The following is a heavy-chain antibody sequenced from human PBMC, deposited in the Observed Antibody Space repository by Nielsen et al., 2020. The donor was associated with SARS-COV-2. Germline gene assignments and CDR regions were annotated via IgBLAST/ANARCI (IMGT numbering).Heavy chain of an antibody. CDR3: AREGPDFDSSYFDY. J-gene: IGHJ4*02. Sequence: GGSLRLSCAASGFTFNNYGMYWVRQAPGKGLEWVAIISYDGTTEYNADSVKGRFIISRHNSKNTLYLQMTSLRVEDTAVYYCAREGPDFDSSYFDYWGQGALVIVSS. D-gene: IGHD6-6*01. CDR1: GFTFNNYG. CDR2: ISYDGTTE. V-gene: IGHV3-30*03.